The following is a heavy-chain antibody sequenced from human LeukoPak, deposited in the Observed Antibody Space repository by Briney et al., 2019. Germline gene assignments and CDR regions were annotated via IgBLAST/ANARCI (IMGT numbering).Heavy chain of an antibody. CDR2: VDNYGNPK. CDR3: ATDLSGSIDY. V-gene: IGHV3-74*01. J-gene: IGHJ4*02. D-gene: IGHD3-10*01. Sequence: GGSLRLSCAASGFTFSDYWMHWVRQVPGRGLMGVSPVDNYGNPKFYADSVKGRFTISRDNAKNTLYLQMDSLRAEDTAVYYCATDLSGSIDYWGRGTLVTVSS. CDR1: GFTFSDYW.